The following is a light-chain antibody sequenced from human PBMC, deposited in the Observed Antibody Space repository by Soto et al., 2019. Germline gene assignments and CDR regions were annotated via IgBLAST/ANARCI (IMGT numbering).Light chain of an antibody. CDR2: GNS. J-gene: IGLJ3*02. Sequence: QSVLAQSPSVSGAPGQRVTISCSNIGAAYDVHWYQQLPGTAPKLLIFGNSRRPSGVPDRFSGAKSGTSASLAITGLQAEDEADYYCQSYDRNLRGWVFGGGTKVTVL. CDR1: SNIGAAYD. CDR3: QSYDRNLRGWV. V-gene: IGLV1-40*01.